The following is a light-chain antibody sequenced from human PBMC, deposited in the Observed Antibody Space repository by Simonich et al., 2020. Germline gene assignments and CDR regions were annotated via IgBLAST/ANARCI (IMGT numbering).Light chain of an antibody. Sequence: QSALTQPASVSGSPGQSITISCTGTSSDVGGYNYVSWYQQHPGKAPKLLIYDVSNRHSGVSNRFSGAKAGNTASLTISGLQAEDEADYYCSSYTSSSTPMVFGGGTKLTVL. CDR1: SSDVGGYNY. J-gene: IGLJ2*01. CDR2: DVS. CDR3: SSYTSSSTPMV. V-gene: IGLV2-14*03.